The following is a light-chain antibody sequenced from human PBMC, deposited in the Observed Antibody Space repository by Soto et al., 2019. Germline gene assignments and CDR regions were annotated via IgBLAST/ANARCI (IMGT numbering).Light chain of an antibody. J-gene: IGLJ2*01. CDR3: SSYTTSSTVV. CDR2: DVS. Sequence: QSALTQPASVSGSPGQSITISCAGTSSDIGAYNYVSWYQQHPGKAPKLMIYDVSNPPSGVSNRFSGSKSGKTASLTISGLQAEDEADYYCSSYTTSSTVVFGGGTKLTVL. V-gene: IGLV2-14*01. CDR1: SSDIGAYNY.